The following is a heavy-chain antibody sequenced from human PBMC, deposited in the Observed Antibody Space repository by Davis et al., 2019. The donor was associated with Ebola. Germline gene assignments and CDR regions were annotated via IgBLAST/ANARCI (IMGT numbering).Heavy chain of an antibody. Sequence: PSETLSLTCTVSGASISSHYWTWIRQPAGKGLEWIGRIYTSGSTNYNPSLKSRVTISVDTSKNQFSLKLTSVTAADTAVYYCARVYAGRFDPWGQGTLVTVSS. CDR1: GASISSHY. V-gene: IGHV4-4*07. CDR3: ARVYAGRFDP. CDR2: IYTSGST. D-gene: IGHD5/OR15-5a*01. J-gene: IGHJ5*02.